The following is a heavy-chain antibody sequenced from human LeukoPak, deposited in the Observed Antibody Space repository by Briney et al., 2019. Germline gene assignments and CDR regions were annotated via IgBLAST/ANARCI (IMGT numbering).Heavy chain of an antibody. Sequence: PGGSLRLSCAASGFTFSNYAMHWVRQAPGKGLDWMAVISYDGINQYYADSVKGRFTISRDNAKNTLSLQMNSLRAEDTAVYYCVREGFCSTTKCPRAFDIWGQGTMVTVSS. CDR3: VREGFCSTTKCPRAFDI. CDR1: GFTFSNYA. J-gene: IGHJ3*02. D-gene: IGHD2-2*01. CDR2: ISYDGINQ. V-gene: IGHV3-30*01.